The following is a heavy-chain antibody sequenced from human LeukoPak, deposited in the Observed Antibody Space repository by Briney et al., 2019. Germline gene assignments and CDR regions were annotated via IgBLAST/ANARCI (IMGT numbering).Heavy chain of an antibody. Sequence: SETLSLTCAVYGGSFSGYYWSWIRQPPGKGLEWIGEINHSGSTNYNPSLKSRVAISVDTSKNQFSLKLSSVTAADTAVYYCARGPIREYFDLWGRGTLVTVSS. D-gene: IGHD3-3*02. CDR2: INHSGST. CDR1: GGSFSGYY. J-gene: IGHJ2*01. CDR3: ARGPIREYFDL. V-gene: IGHV4-34*01.